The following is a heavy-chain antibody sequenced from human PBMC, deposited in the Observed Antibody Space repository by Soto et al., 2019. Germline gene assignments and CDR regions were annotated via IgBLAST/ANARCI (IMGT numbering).Heavy chain of an antibody. CDR2: ISWNSGSI. CDR3: AKVRADYYYYYGMDV. V-gene: IGHV3-9*01. J-gene: IGHJ6*02. Sequence: AGGSLRLSCAASGFTFDDYAMHRVRQAPGKGLEWVSGISWNSGSIGYADSVKGRFTISRDNAKNSLYLQMNSLRAEDTALYYCAKVRADYYYYYGMDVWGQGTTVTVSS. D-gene: IGHD6-19*01. CDR1: GFTFDDYA.